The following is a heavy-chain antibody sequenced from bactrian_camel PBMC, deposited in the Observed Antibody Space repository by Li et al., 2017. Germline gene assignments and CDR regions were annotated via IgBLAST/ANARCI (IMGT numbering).Heavy chain of an antibody. D-gene: IGHD1*01. CDR3: AAEIEPGRLWDENAYTY. Sequence: VQLVESGGGSVQAGGSLRLSCVVSGYSASFRYMGWFRQAPGKEREGVTSIDRGSGSTYYDDSVKGRFTISQDNAENTVFLQMNNLQPEDTAMYYCAAEIEPGRLWDENAYTYWGQGTQVTVS. CDR1: GYSASFRY. V-gene: IGHV3S40*01. CDR2: IDRGSGST. J-gene: IGHJ4*01.